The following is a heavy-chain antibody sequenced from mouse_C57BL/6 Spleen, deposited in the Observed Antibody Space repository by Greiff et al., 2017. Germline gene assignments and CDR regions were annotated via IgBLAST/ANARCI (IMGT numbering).Heavy chain of an antibody. CDR2: IHPNSGST. D-gene: IGHD1-1*02. CDR1: GYTFTSYW. J-gene: IGHJ4*01. Sequence: VQLQQSGAELVKPGASVKLSCKASGYTFTSYWMHWVKQRPGQGLEWIGMIHPNSGSTNYNEKFKSKATLTVDKSSSTAYMQLSSLTSEDSAVYYCATSPGGYYAMDYWGQGTSVTFSS. V-gene: IGHV1-64*01. CDR3: ATSPGGYYAMDY.